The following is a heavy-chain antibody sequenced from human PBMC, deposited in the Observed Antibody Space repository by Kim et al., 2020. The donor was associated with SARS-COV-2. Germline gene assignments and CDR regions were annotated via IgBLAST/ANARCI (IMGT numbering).Heavy chain of an antibody. CDR3: AKVDSSSSEDAYYYYYYGMDV. Sequence: GGSLRLSCAASGFTFSSYAMHWVRQAPGKGLEWVAVIWYDGSNKYYADSVKGRFTISRDNSKNTLYLQMNSLRAEDTAVYYCAKVDSSSSEDAYYYYYYGMDVWGQGTTVTVSS. CDR1: GFTFSSYA. V-gene: IGHV3-33*06. J-gene: IGHJ6*02. CDR2: IWYDGSNK. D-gene: IGHD6-6*01.